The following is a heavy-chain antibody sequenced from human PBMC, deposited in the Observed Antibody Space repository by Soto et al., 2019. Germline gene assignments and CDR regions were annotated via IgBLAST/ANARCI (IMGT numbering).Heavy chain of an antibody. V-gene: IGHV3-15*07. D-gene: IGHD3-16*01. Sequence: GGSLRLSCAASGFSFHMAWMNWVRQTPGKGLEWVGRIKSYINGGTIDYAAPVKGRFTISRDDSRGRLYLEMDSLKTEDTALYYCAADLPDWGAYAFDYWGQGTPVTVSS. CDR3: AADLPDWGAYAFDY. CDR2: IKSYINGGTI. CDR1: GFSFHMAW. J-gene: IGHJ4*02.